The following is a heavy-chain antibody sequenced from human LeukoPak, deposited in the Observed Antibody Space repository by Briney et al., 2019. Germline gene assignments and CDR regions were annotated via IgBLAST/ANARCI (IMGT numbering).Heavy chain of an antibody. D-gene: IGHD5-18*01. Sequence: GGSLRLSCAASGFTFSSYSMSWVRQAPGKGLEWVSSISSSRSYIYYADSVKGRFTISRDNANHSLYLQMNSLRAEDTAVYYCARLPYSYGYMDYWGQGTLVTVSS. CDR3: ARLPYSYGYMDY. CDR1: GFTFSSYS. CDR2: ISSSRSYI. J-gene: IGHJ4*02. V-gene: IGHV3-21*01.